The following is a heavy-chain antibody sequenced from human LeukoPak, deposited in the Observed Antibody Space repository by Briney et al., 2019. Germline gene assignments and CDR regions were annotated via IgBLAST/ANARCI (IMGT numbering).Heavy chain of an antibody. D-gene: IGHD3-22*01. V-gene: IGHV4-4*07. CDR2: IYTSGST. Sequence: PSETLSLTCAVYGGSFSGYYWSWIRQPAGKGLEWIGRIYTSGSTNYNPSLKSRVTISVDTSKNQFSLKLSSVTAADTAVYYCARDPNYYDSSGPYFDYWGQGTLVTVSS. J-gene: IGHJ4*02. CDR1: GGSFSGYY. CDR3: ARDPNYYDSSGPYFDY.